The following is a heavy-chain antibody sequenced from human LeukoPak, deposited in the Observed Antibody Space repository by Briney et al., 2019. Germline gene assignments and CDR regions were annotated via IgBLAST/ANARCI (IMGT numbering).Heavy chain of an antibody. CDR2: IGGSSDSYI. CDR3: ARAVPGLDY. D-gene: IGHD1-14*01. V-gene: IGHV3-21*01. Sequence: KTGGSLRLSCAASGFTSSDFTMNWVRQAPGKGLEWVSCIGGSSDSYIYYSDSVRGRFTISRDNVKNSLYLQMNSLTAEDTAVYYCARAVPGLDYWGQGILVTVSS. CDR1: GFTSSDFT. J-gene: IGHJ4*02.